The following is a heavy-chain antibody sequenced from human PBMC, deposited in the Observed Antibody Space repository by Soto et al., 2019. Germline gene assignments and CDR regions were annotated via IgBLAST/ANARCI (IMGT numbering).Heavy chain of an antibody. CDR3: AREGGSGYDPSAFDI. V-gene: IGHV1-3*01. J-gene: IGHJ3*02. Sequence: GASVKVSCKASGYTFTSYAMHWVRQAPGQRLEWMGWINAGNGNTKYSQKFQGRVTITRDTSAGTAYMELSSLRSEDTAVYYCAREGGSGYDPSAFDIWGQGTMVTVSS. D-gene: IGHD5-12*01. CDR1: GYTFTSYA. CDR2: INAGNGNT.